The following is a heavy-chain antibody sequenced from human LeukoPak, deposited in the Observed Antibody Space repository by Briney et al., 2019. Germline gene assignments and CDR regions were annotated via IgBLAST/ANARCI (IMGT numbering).Heavy chain of an antibody. CDR1: GFTFSGHW. V-gene: IGHV3-7*01. Sequence: GGSLRLSCAASGFTFSGHWMSWGRQAPGKGLEWVANINQGGSDKYYVDSVKGRFTISRDNAINLLYLQMNSLRGEDTAVYYCTRDRSRAEDDWGQGTLVTVSS. J-gene: IGHJ4*02. D-gene: IGHD1-14*01. CDR2: INQGGSDK. CDR3: TRDRSRAEDD.